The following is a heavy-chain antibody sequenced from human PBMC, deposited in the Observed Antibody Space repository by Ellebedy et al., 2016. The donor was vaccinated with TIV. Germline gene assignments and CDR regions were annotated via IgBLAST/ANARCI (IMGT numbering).Heavy chain of an antibody. J-gene: IGHJ4*02. CDR3: ARSHYPYSSGWYGLSDY. V-gene: IGHV1-3*01. Sequence: AASVKVSCKASGYSFTSYIMHWVRQAPGQRLEWLGWINAGNGRTEFSQKFQGRVTITRDTSASTVYMELSSLRSEDTNVYYCARSHYPYSSGWYGLSDYWGQGTLVTVSS. CDR1: GYSFTSYI. CDR2: INAGNGRT. D-gene: IGHD6-19*01.